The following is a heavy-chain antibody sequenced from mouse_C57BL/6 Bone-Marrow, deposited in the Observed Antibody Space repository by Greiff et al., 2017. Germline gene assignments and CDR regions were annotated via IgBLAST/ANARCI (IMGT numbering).Heavy chain of an antibody. CDR2: IGPGSGST. J-gene: IGHJ2*01. CDR1: GYTFTDYS. V-gene: IGHV1-77*01. CDR3: ARSYYYGSSYFDY. D-gene: IGHD1-1*01. Sequence: VKLQQSGAELVKPGASVKISCKASGYTFTDYSINWVKQRPGQGLEWIGKIGPGSGSTYYNEKFKGQATLTAANSSSTAYMQLSSLTSEDSAVYFCARSYYYGSSYFDYWGQGTTLTVSS.